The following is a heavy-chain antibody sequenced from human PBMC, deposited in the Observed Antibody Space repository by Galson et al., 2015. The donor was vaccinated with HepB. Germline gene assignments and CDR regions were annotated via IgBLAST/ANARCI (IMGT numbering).Heavy chain of an antibody. Sequence: SLRLSCAASGFTFSTYAMYWVRQAPGKGLEWVAVIWYDGSKEYYADAVKGRFTISRDTSNNMVFLQMNSLRDEDTALYYCARGLTNWYFDLWGRGTRVTVSS. J-gene: IGHJ2*01. CDR3: ARGLTNWYFDL. CDR2: IWYDGSKE. V-gene: IGHV3-33*01. CDR1: GFTFSTYA.